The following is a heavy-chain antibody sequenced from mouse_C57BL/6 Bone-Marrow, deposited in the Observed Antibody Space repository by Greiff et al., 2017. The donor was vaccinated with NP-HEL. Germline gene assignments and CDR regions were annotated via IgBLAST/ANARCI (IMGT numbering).Heavy chain of an antibody. J-gene: IGHJ3*01. CDR3: ALYGSTFAY. D-gene: IGHD1-1*01. Sequence: VQLQQSGAELARPGASVKLSCKASGYTFTSYGISWVKQRPGQGLEWIGEIYPRSGNTYYNEKFKGKATLTADKSSSTAYIELRSLTSDDSAVYFCALYGSTFAYWGQGTLVTVSA. CDR1: GYTFTSYG. CDR2: IYPRSGNT. V-gene: IGHV1-81*01.